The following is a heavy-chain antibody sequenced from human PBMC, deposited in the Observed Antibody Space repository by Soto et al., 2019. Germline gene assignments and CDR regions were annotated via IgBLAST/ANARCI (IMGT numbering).Heavy chain of an antibody. J-gene: IGHJ4*02. V-gene: IGHV1-18*01. D-gene: IGHD3-22*01. CDR2: ISAHNGNT. Sequence: QVQLVQSGAEVKKPGASVKVSCKASGYTFTSYGISWVRQAPGQGLEWMGWISAHNGNTKHAQKLRGRVTMTTDTSTSTAYMELRSLRSDDTAVYYCAREGTPHYYDSSGYPLDYWGQGTLVTVSS. CDR1: GYTFTSYG. CDR3: AREGTPHYYDSSGYPLDY.